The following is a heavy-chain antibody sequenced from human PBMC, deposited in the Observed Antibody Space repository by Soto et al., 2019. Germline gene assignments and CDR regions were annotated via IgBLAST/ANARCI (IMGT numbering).Heavy chain of an antibody. J-gene: IGHJ6*02. V-gene: IGHV3-21*01. D-gene: IGHD6-13*01. CDR2: ISSSSSYI. CDR3: ARDYSSSWDYYYGMDV. Sequence: VRLSCAASGFTFSSYSMNWVRQAPGKGLEWVSSISSSSSYIYYADSVKGRFTISRDNAKNSLYLQMNSLRAEDTAVYYCARDYSSSWDYYYGMDVWGQGTTVTVSS. CDR1: GFTFSSYS.